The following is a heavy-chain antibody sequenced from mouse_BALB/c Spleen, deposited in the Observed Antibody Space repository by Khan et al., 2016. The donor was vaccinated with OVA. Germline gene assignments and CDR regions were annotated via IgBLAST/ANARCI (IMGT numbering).Heavy chain of an antibody. CDR1: GYKFTDIA. V-gene: IGHV1S137*01. J-gene: IGHJ2*01. D-gene: IGHD2-3*01. CDR3: TRPAYDGYYGY. CDR2: ISTYSGNT. Sequence: QVQLQQSGPELVRPGVSVKISCKGSGYKFTDIAMHWVKQSHAKSLEWIGLISTYSGNTNYKQKFKGKATMTVDKSSSTAYMALARLTSEDSAICYCTRPAYDGYYGYWGQGTTLTVSS.